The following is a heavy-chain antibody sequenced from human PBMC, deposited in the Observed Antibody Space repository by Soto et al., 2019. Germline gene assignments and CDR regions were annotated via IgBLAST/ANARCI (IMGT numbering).Heavy chain of an antibody. D-gene: IGHD3-16*01. Sequence: QVQLVESGGGVVQPGRSLRLSCAASGFTFSSYGMHWVRQAPGKGLEWVAVIWYEGSNKHYADSMKGRFTLSRDHSKSMLDLRLNTLRAEDTAVYSGAREGWGDRTHYGLDVWGQGTAVTVSS. CDR2: IWYEGSNK. J-gene: IGHJ6*02. CDR1: GFTFSSYG. V-gene: IGHV3-33*01. CDR3: AREGWGDRTHYGLDV.